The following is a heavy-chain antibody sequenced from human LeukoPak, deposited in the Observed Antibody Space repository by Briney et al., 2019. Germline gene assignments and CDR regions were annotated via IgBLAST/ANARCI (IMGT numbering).Heavy chain of an antibody. J-gene: IGHJ4*02. Sequence: PSETLSLTCTVSGGSVSSGSYYWGWIRQPPGKGLEWIGSIYYSGSTYYNPSLKSRVTISVDTSKNQFSLKLSSVTAADTAVYYCASVVSAYYDFWSGYSFDYWGQGTLVTVSS. V-gene: IGHV4-39*01. CDR2: IYYSGST. CDR1: GGSVSSGSYY. CDR3: ASVVSAYYDFWSGYSFDY. D-gene: IGHD3-3*01.